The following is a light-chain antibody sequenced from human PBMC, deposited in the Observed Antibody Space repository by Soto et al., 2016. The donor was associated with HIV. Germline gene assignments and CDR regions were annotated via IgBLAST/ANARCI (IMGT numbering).Light chain of an antibody. Sequence: DIQMTQSPSTLSASVGDRVTITCRASQNINSWLAWYQQKPGKAPKLLIYRASNLESGVPSRFSGSGSGTEFTLTISSLQPDDFATYYCQQYNSFPWTFGQGPRW. CDR3: QQYNSFPWT. CDR1: QNINSW. CDR2: RAS. V-gene: IGKV1-5*03. J-gene: IGKJ1*01.